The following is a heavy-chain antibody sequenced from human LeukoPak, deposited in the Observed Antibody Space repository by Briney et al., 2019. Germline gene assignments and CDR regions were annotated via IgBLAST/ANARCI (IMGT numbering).Heavy chain of an antibody. CDR1: GFNFIDYS. CDR3: ARDHRYAFDN. J-gene: IGHJ4*01. CDR2: IGISSGNT. D-gene: IGHD5-12*01. V-gene: IGHV3-48*01. Sequence: GGSLRLSSAASGFNFIDYSMNWVRQAPGKGLEWISYIGISSGNTKYADSVKGRFTISRDKARNSLYLQMNSLRVEDTAMYYCARDHRYAFDNWGHGTLVAVSS.